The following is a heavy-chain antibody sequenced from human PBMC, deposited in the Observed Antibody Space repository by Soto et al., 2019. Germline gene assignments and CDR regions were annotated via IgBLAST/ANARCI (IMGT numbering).Heavy chain of an antibody. J-gene: IGHJ6*03. CDR1: GFTFSNAW. CDR3: TTGPEEAWGYYYYYYMDV. Sequence: GGSLRLSCAASGFTFSNAWMSWVRQAPGKGLEWVGRIKSKTDGGTTDYAAPVKGRFTISRDDSKNTLYQQMNSLKTEDTAVYYCTTGPEEAWGYYYYYYMDVWGKGTTVTVSS. D-gene: IGHD7-27*01. CDR2: IKSKTDGGTT. V-gene: IGHV3-15*01.